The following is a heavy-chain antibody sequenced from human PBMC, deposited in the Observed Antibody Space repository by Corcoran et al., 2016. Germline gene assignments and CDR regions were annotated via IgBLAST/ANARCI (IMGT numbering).Heavy chain of an antibody. Sequence: EVQLEESGEGLVQPGGSLRLSCAASGFTFSSYWMHWVRQAPGKGLVWVSRIRGDGSDTSYADSVKGRFTISRDNAKNALYLQMNTLRAEDTALYYCARGGDGYGNFEYWGHGTLVTVSS. D-gene: IGHD5-12*01. J-gene: IGHJ4*01. CDR1: GFTFSSYW. V-gene: IGHV3-74*01. CDR2: IRGDGSDT. CDR3: ARGGDGYGNFEY.